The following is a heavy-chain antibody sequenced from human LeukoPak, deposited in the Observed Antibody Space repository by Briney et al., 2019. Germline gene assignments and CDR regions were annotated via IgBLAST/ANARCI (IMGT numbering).Heavy chain of an antibody. CDR1: GGSISSSSYY. CDR3: ARTHGPYYYSMDV. CDR2: IYYSGST. D-gene: IGHD2-8*01. V-gene: IGHV4-39*07. J-gene: IGHJ6*03. Sequence: PSETLSLTCTVSGGSISSSSYYWGWIRQPPGKGLEWIGSIYYSGSTYCNPSLKSRVTLSIDTSKNQFSLKLISVTAADTAVYYCARTHGPYYYSMDVWGKGTTVTVSS.